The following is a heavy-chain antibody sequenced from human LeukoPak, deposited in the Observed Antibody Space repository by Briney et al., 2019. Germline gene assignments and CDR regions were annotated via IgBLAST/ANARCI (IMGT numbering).Heavy chain of an antibody. V-gene: IGHV3-21*01. J-gene: IGHJ4*02. CDR1: GFTFSSYS. CDR2: ISSSSSYI. D-gene: IGHD3-10*01. Sequence: GGSLRLSCAASGFTFSSYSMNWVRQAPGKGLEWVSSISSSSSYIYYADSVKGRFTISRDNAENSLYLQMNSLRAEDTAVYYCARAMVRGVITIGYWGQGTLVTVSS. CDR3: ARAMVRGVITIGY.